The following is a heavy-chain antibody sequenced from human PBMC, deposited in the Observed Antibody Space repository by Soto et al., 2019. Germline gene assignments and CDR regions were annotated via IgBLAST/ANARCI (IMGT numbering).Heavy chain of an antibody. CDR1: GFTFSSYV. V-gene: IGHV3-23*01. Sequence: EVQLLESGGGLVQPGGSLRLSCVASGFTFSSYVMNWVRQAPGQGLEWVSAISGSGASTFYPDSVKGRFSISRDNSKNMVYLQMDCLRAEDTAVYYCAKDRNHLPMSLFDYWGQGALVIVSS. J-gene: IGHJ4*02. CDR3: AKDRNHLPMSLFDY. CDR2: ISGSGAST. D-gene: IGHD3-10*02.